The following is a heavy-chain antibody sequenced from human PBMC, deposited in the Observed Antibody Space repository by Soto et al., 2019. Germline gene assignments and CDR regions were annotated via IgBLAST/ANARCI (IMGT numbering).Heavy chain of an antibody. CDR3: ARSRSGAVADSFDF. D-gene: IGHD3-10*01. Sequence: QVQVVESVGGVGQPGRSLRLSCAASGFTLSRYAIHWFRQAPGKGLEWVAVISRDGTNKYYVDSVKGRFTISRDNSRNTLYLQMNSLRHEDAAVYYCARSRSGAVADSFDFWGQGTLVTVSS. V-gene: IGHV3-30*04. CDR1: GFTLSRYA. J-gene: IGHJ4*02. CDR2: ISRDGTNK.